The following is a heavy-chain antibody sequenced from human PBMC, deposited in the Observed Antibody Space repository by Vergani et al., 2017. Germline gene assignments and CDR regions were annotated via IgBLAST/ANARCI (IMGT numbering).Heavy chain of an antibody. J-gene: IGHJ4*02. V-gene: IGHV3-48*02. CDR2: ISSSSSTI. D-gene: IGHD2-8*01. Sequence: EVQLVESGGVVVQPGGSLRLSCAASGFTFDDYTMHWVRQAPGKGLEWVSYISSSSSTIYYADSVKGRFTISRDNAKNSLYLQMNSLRDEDTAVYYCAITYGGYFHYWGQATLVTVSS. CDR1: GFTFDDYT. CDR3: AITYGGYFHY.